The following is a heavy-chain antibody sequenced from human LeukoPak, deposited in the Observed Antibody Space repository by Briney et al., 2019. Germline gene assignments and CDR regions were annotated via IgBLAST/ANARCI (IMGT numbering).Heavy chain of an antibody. D-gene: IGHD1-26*01. Sequence: GGSLRLSCAASGFTVSRSYMSWVRQAPGKGLEWVANIKEDGSEKYYVDSVKGRFTISRDNAKNSLCLQMNSLRAEDTAIYYCVRSGGYWGQGTLVTVSS. CDR1: GFTVSRSY. CDR3: VRSGGY. V-gene: IGHV3-7*05. CDR2: IKEDGSEK. J-gene: IGHJ4*02.